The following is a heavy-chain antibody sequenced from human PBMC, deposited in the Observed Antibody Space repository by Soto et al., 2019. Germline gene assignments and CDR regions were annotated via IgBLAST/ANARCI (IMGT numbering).Heavy chain of an antibody. D-gene: IGHD1-26*01. CDR3: ARGGSLNAFDI. Sequence: ASVKVSCKASGFTFTSSAVQWVRQATGQGLEWMGWMNPNSGNTGYAQKFQGRVTMTRNTSISTAYMELSSLRSEDTAVYYCARGGSLNAFDIWGQGTMVTVSS. CDR2: MNPNSGNT. CDR1: GFTFTSSA. J-gene: IGHJ3*02. V-gene: IGHV1-8*02.